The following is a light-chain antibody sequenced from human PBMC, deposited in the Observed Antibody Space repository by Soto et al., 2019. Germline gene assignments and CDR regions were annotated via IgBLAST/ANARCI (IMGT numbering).Light chain of an antibody. Sequence: ELVLTQSPATLFLSPGERATLSCGASQSVSSYLAWYQQKPGQAPRLLIYGASNRATGIPARFTAFGSRTDFTLTISSLEPEDFAVYYCQQRSHWPFTFGPGTKVDLK. CDR3: QQRSHWPFT. J-gene: IGKJ3*01. CDR1: QSVSSY. V-gene: IGKV3-11*01. CDR2: GAS.